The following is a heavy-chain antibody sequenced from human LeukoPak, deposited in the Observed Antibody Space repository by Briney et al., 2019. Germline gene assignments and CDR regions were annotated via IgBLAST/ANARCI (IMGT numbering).Heavy chain of an antibody. V-gene: IGHV3-74*01. CDR2: INSDGSST. D-gene: IGHD3-22*01. CDR1: GFTFSSYW. J-gene: IGHJ4*02. CDR3: AREPESYYDSSSDY. Sequence: GGSLRLSCAASGFTFSSYWMHWVRQPPGKGLVWISRINSDGSSTSYADSVKGRFTISRDNSKNTLYLQMNSLSAEDTAVYYCAREPESYYDSSSDYWGQGNLVTVSS.